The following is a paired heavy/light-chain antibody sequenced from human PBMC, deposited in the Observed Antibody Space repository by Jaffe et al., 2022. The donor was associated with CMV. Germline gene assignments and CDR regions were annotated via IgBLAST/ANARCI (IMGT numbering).Light chain of an antibody. CDR2: EVS. V-gene: IGKV2D-29*01. J-gene: IGKJ1*01. Sequence: DIVMTQTPLSLSVTPGQPASISCKSSQSLLHSDGKTYLYWYLQKPGQPPQLLIYEVSNRFSGVPDRFSGSGSGTDFTLKISRVEAEDVGVYYCMQSIQLPWTFGQGTKVEIK. CDR1: QSLLHSDGKTY. CDR3: MQSIQLPWT.
Heavy chain of an antibody. CDR3: ASSSSGWYTNYYYYYGMDV. D-gene: IGHD6-19*01. CDR1: GYTFTSYG. Sequence: QVQLVQSGAEVKKPGASVKVSCKASGYTFTSYGISWVRQAPGQGLEWMGWISAYNGNTNYAQKLQGRVTMTTDTSTSTAYMELRSLRSDDTAVYYCASSSSGWYTNYYYYYGMDVWGQGTTVTVSS. CDR2: ISAYNGNT. V-gene: IGHV1-18*01. J-gene: IGHJ6*02.